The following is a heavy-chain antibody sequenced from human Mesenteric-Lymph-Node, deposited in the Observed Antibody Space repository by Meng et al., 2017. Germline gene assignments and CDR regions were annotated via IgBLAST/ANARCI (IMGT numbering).Heavy chain of an antibody. Sequence: GESLKISCAASGFTFDDYAMHWVRQAPGKGLEWVASIWYDGRYRFHADSVKGRFTISRDYSKDTLYLEMNSLRVEDTAVYYCAREAGATLQNDAFDVWGQGTMVTVSS. CDR2: IWYDGRYR. D-gene: IGHD1-26*01. V-gene: IGHV3-33*08. CDR3: AREAGATLQNDAFDV. J-gene: IGHJ3*01. CDR1: GFTFDDYA.